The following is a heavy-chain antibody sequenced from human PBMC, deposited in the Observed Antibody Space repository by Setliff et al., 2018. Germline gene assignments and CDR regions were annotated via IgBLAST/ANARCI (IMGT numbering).Heavy chain of an antibody. D-gene: IGHD3-9*01. CDR1: GGSFRDYH. V-gene: IGHV4-34*01. CDR2: INDSGST. Sequence: SETLSLTCTVHGGSFRDYHWSWIRQAPGKGLEWIGEINDSGSTNYNPSLKSRVAISIDTSKNQFSLKLSSVTAADTAVYYCARGFPRYYDTFDPWGQGTLVTVSS. CDR3: ARGFPRYYDTFDP. J-gene: IGHJ5*02.